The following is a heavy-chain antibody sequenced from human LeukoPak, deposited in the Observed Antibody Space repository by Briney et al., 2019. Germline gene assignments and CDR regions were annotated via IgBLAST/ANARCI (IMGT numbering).Heavy chain of an antibody. V-gene: IGHV3-30*03. D-gene: IGHD3-3*01. CDR3: ASRFEWLSSFDY. J-gene: IGHJ4*02. CDR2: ISHDGSSE. CDR1: GFTCSNYA. Sequence: GGSLRLSCAASGFTCSNYAMHWVRQAPGKGLEWVALISHDGSSEYYGDSMKGRFTISRDNSRNTFYLQMNSLRAEDTAVYYCASRFEWLSSFDYWGQGTLVTVSS.